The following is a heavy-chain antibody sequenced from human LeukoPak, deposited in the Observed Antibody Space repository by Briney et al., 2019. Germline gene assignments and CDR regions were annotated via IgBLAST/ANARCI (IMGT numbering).Heavy chain of an antibody. CDR2: INPNSGVT. V-gene: IGHV1-2*02. J-gene: IGHJ6*02. Sequence: ASVKVSCKTSGYTFTDYYMHWVRQAPGQGLEWMGWINPNSGVTNYEQKFQGRVTMTRNTSISTAYMELSSLRSEDTAVYYCARGSTYYYDSSGYPGYYYYYYGMDVWGQGTTVTVSS. D-gene: IGHD3-22*01. CDR1: GYTFTDYY. CDR3: ARGSTYYYDSSGYPGYYYYYYGMDV.